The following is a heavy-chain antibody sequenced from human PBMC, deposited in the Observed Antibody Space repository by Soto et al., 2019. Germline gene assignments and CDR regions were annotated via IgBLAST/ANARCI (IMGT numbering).Heavy chain of an antibody. Sequence: SETLFLTCTVSGGSISSSSYYWGWIRQPPGKGLEWIGSIYYSGSTYYNPSLKSRVTISVDTSKNQFSLKLSSVTAADTAVYYCARRGGSYYQAFDIWGQGTMVTVSS. CDR2: IYYSGST. J-gene: IGHJ3*02. V-gene: IGHV4-39*01. CDR3: ARRGGSYYQAFDI. CDR1: GGSISSSSYY. D-gene: IGHD1-26*01.